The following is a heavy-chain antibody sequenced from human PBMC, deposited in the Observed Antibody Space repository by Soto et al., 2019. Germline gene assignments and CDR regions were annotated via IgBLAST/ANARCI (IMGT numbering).Heavy chain of an antibody. CDR2: IYSGGST. J-gene: IGHJ6*02. D-gene: IGHD2-21*01. Sequence: EVQLVESGGGLIQPGGSLRLSCAASGFTVSSNYMSWVRQAPGKGLEWVSVIYSGGSTYYADSVKGRFTISRDNSKNTLYLQMNSLRAEDTAVYYCASSYSPYYYYGMDVWGQGTTVTVSS. V-gene: IGHV3-53*01. CDR1: GFTVSSNY. CDR3: ASSYSPYYYYGMDV.